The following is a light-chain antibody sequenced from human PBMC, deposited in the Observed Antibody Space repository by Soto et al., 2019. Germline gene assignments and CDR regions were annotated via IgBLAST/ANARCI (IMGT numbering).Light chain of an antibody. J-gene: IGKJ4*01. CDR1: QGISNY. CDR3: QKHNDAPLT. Sequence: DIPMTQSPSSLSASVGDRVTITCRASQGISNYLSWYQQKPGKVPTLLIYTSSTLQSGVPSRFSGSGSGTDFTLTISSLQPEDVATYYCQKHNDAPLTFGGGTKVEIK. V-gene: IGKV1-27*01. CDR2: TSS.